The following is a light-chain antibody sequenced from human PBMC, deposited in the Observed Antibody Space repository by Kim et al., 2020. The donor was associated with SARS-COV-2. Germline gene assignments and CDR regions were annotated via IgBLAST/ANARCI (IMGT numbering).Light chain of an antibody. CDR1: SLRSYY. V-gene: IGLV3-19*01. Sequence: SSELTQDPAVSVALGQTVRLTCQGDSLRSYYASWYQQKPGQAPVLVIYGKNNRPSGIPDRFSGSSSGNTASLTITGAQAEDEADDYCNSRDSSGIHPSWV. CDR3: NSRDSSGIHPSWV. CDR2: GKN. J-gene: IGLJ3*02.